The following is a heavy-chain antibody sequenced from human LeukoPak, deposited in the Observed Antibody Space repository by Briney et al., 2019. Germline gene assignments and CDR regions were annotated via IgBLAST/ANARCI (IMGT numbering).Heavy chain of an antibody. CDR3: ARDRYDSSGYDY. CDR1: GFIVSSNY. V-gene: IGHV3-66*01. CDR2: IYSGGST. Sequence: GGSLRLSCAASGFIVSSNYMSWVRQAPGKGLEWVSVIYSGGSTYYADSVKGRFTISRDNSKNTLYLQMNSLRAEDTAVYYCARDRYDSSGYDYWGQGTLVTVSS. J-gene: IGHJ4*02. D-gene: IGHD3-22*01.